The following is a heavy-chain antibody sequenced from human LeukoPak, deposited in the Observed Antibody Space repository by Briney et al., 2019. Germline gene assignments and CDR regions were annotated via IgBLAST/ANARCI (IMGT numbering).Heavy chain of an antibody. CDR2: IYYSGST. CDR3: ARLTHFNTAMVYNYFDY. J-gene: IGHJ4*02. V-gene: IGHV4-59*12. Sequence: SETLSLTCTVSGGSISSYYWSWIRQPPGKGLEWIGNIYYSGSTYYNPSLKSRVTISVDTSKNQFSLKLNSVTAADTAVYYCARLTHFNTAMVYNYFDYWGQGTLVTVSS. CDR1: GGSISSYY. D-gene: IGHD5-18*01.